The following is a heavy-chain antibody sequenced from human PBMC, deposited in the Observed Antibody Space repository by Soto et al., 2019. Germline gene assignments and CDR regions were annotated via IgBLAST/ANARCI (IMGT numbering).Heavy chain of an antibody. CDR1: GGSISSGGYY. Sequence: QVQLQESGPGLVKPSQTLSLTCTVSGGSISSGGYYWSWIRQHPGKSLEWIGYIYYSGSTYYNPSLKSRVTISVDTSKNQFSLKLSSVTAADTAVYYCARGVRYGGYYYMDVWGKGTTVTVSS. J-gene: IGHJ6*03. V-gene: IGHV4-31*03. D-gene: IGHD4-17*01. CDR3: ARGVRYGGYYYMDV. CDR2: IYYSGST.